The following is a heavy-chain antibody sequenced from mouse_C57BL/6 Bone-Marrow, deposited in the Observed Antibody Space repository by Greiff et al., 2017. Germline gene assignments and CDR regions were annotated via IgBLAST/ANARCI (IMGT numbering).Heavy chain of an antibody. CDR3: TTYYGYDGWFAY. CDR2: IDPENGDT. V-gene: IGHV14-4*01. Sequence: EVQLQQSGAELVRPGASVKLSCTASGFNIKDDYMHWVKQRPEQGLEWIGWIDPENGDTEYASKFQGKATITADTSSNTAYLQLSSLTSEDTAVYYCTTYYGYDGWFAYWGQGTLVTVSA. J-gene: IGHJ3*01. CDR1: GFNIKDDY. D-gene: IGHD2-2*01.